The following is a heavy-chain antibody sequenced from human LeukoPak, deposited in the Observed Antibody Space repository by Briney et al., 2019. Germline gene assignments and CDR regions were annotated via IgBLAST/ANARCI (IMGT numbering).Heavy chain of an antibody. CDR3: ASVRRGGTTSGYDY. Sequence: GESLKISCKGPGYSFLSYWISWVRQMPGKGLEWMGRIDPSDSYTNYSPSFQGHVTISVDKSISTAYLQWSSLKASDTAMYYCASVRRGGTTSGYDYWGQGTLVTVSS. D-gene: IGHD3-22*01. CDR2: IDPSDSYT. V-gene: IGHV5-10-1*01. J-gene: IGHJ4*02. CDR1: GYSFLSYW.